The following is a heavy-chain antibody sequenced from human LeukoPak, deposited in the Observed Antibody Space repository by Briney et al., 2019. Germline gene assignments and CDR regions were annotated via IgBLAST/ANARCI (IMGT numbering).Heavy chain of an antibody. CDR3: ARSETSWYYFDS. Sequence: PGGSLRLSCAVSGFTFSNHAMSWVRQAPGKGLEWVSTIGGGGGDRYYADSVAGRFTISRDNAKSMLYLQIFSLRPEDTAIYYCARSETSWYYFDSWGRGTLVAVSP. D-gene: IGHD3-16*01. J-gene: IGHJ4*02. CDR1: GFTFSNHA. CDR2: IGGGGGDR. V-gene: IGHV3-23*01.